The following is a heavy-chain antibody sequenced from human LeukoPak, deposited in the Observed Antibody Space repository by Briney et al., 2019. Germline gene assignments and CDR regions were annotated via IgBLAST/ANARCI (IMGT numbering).Heavy chain of an antibody. CDR2: INHSGST. V-gene: IGHV4-34*01. D-gene: IGHD6-13*01. CDR1: GGSISSYY. Sequence: SETLSLTCTVSGGSISSYYWSWLRQPPGKGLEWLGEINHSGSTNYNPSLKSRVTISVDTSKNQFSLKLSSVTAADTAMYYCARVEAAAGDYYYMDLWGKGTTVTVSS. CDR3: ARVEAAAGDYYYMDL. J-gene: IGHJ6*03.